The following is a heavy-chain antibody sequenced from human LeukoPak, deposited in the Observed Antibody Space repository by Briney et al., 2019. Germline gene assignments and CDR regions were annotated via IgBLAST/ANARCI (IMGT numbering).Heavy chain of an antibody. CDR3: ARGPEYSSSSDWFDP. J-gene: IGHJ5*02. D-gene: IGHD6-6*01. CDR2: IIPILGIA. CDR1: GGTFSSYT. Sequence: SSVKVSCKASGGTFSSYTISWVRQAPGQGLEWMGRIIPILGIANYAQKFQGRVTITADKSTSTAYMELSSLRSEDTAVYYCARGPEYSSSSDWFDPWGQGTLVTVSP. V-gene: IGHV1-69*02.